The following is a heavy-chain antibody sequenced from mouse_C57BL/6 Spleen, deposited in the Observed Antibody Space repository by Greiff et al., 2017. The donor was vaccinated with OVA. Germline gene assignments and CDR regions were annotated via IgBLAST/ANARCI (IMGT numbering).Heavy chain of an antibody. D-gene: IGHD4-1*01. CDR2: IHPNSGST. V-gene: IGHV1-64*01. CDR1: GYTFTSYW. J-gene: IGHJ1*03. Sequence: QVQLQQPGAELVKPGASVKLSCKASGYTFTSYWMHWVKQRPGQGLEWIGMIHPNSGSTNYNEKFKSKATLTVDKSSSTAYMQLSSLTSEDSAVYYCERYWDYWYFDVWGTGTTVTVSS. CDR3: ERYWDYWYFDV.